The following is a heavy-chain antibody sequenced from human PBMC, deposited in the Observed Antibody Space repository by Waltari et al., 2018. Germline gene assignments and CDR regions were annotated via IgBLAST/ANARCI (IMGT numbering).Heavy chain of an antibody. V-gene: IGHV2-5*01. CDR2: IYWNDDK. Sequence: QITFKESGPTLVKPTQTLTLTCTCSGFSLSTNGVGVGWLRQPPGKALEWLANIYWNDDKRYNPSLKSRLTITKDTSKNQVVLTMTNVDPVDTATYFCAHTEQFAPAVWFGPWGQGTLVAVSS. J-gene: IGHJ5*02. D-gene: IGHD6-19*01. CDR3: AHTEQFAPAVWFGP. CDR1: GFSLSTNGVG.